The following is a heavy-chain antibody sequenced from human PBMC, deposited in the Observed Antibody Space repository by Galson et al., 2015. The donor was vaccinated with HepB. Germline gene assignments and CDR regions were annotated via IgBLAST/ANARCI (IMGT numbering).Heavy chain of an antibody. Sequence: TLSLTCTVSGGSINSGAYYWSWIRQHPGKGLEWIGYIYYSGSTYYNPSLKSRITMSVDTSKNQFSLKLRSVTAADTAVYYCARAGYSGYDFAFDIWGQGTMVTVSS. V-gene: IGHV4-31*03. J-gene: IGHJ3*02. D-gene: IGHD5-12*01. CDR2: IYYSGST. CDR3: ARAGYSGYDFAFDI. CDR1: GGSINSGAYY.